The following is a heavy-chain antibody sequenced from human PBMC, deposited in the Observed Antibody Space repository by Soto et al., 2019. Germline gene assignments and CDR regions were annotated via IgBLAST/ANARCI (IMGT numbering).Heavy chain of an antibody. Sequence: EVQLVESGGGLVHPGGSLRLSCAASGYTFSSYWIHWVRQAPGQGLVWVSRINPDGTDTNYVDSVRGRFTVSRDNAKCTLYLQRNSLRVEDSGVYFCARRGQVGPGLAHRGQGTLVTVSS. J-gene: IGHJ4*02. CDR1: GYTFSSYW. D-gene: IGHD1-26*01. CDR3: ARRGQVGPGLAH. CDR2: INPDGTDT. V-gene: IGHV3-74*01.